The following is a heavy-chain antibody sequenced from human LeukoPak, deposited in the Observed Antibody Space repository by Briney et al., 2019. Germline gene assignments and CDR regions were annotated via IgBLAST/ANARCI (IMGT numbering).Heavy chain of an antibody. J-gene: IGHJ4*02. V-gene: IGHV4-39*07. Sequence: PSETLSLTCTVSGGTFNTNTYYWAWIRQPPGKGLEWLGSIYFSGSTFYNPSLKSRVTISVDTSKNQFSLKLSSVTAADTAVYYCARVPYSSGWYRHFDYWGQGTLVTVSS. CDR1: GGTFNTNTYY. CDR2: IYFSGST. D-gene: IGHD6-19*01. CDR3: ARVPYSSGWYRHFDY.